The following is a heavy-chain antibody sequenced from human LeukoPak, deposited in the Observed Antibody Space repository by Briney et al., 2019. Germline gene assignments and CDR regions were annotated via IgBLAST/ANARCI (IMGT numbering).Heavy chain of an antibody. CDR2: IKRKTEGGAP. CDR3: ATDLLAS. D-gene: IGHD2/OR15-2a*01. Sequence: GGSLRLSCAASGFTFSNAWMSCVRRAPGKGREWVGRIKRKTEGGAPEYSPPVKGRFTVSRDNTKNTVYLKMDSLKTEDTAVYYCATDLLASWGEGNLVTVSS. J-gene: IGHJ5*02. CDR1: GFTFSNAW. V-gene: IGHV3-15*01.